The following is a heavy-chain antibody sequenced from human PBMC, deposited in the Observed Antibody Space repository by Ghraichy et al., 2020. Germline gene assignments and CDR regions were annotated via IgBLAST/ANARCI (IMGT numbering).Heavy chain of an antibody. CDR1: GFIFSSYA. Sequence: GGSLRLSCAASGFIFSSYAMSWVRQAPGKGLEWVSAIGGSDGSTYYADSVKGRFIISRDNSKNTLFLQMDSLRAEDTALYYCAKDTLCRGGYYSGCGFDYWGQGTLVTVSS. J-gene: IGHJ4*02. CDR2: IGGSDGST. V-gene: IGHV3-23*01. D-gene: IGHD3-22*01. CDR3: AKDTLCRGGYYSGCGFDY.